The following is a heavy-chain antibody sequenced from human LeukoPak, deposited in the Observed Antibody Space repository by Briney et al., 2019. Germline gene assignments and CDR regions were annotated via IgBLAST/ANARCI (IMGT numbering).Heavy chain of an antibody. CDR3: ARDSLKQTSGIWFGELLDFGGDGGGFDP. J-gene: IGHJ5*02. Sequence: PGGSLRLSCTASGFTFSSYAMSWVRQAPGKGLEWVSYISNTGSTIYYADSVKGRLTISRDNAKNSLFLQMNSLRAEDTAVYYCARDSLKQTSGIWFGELLDFGGDGGGFDPWGQGTLVTVSS. CDR2: ISNTGSTI. D-gene: IGHD3-10*01. CDR1: GFTFSSYA. V-gene: IGHV3-48*04.